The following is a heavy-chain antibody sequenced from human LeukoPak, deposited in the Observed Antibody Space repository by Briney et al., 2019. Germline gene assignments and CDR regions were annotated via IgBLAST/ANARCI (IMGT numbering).Heavy chain of an antibody. CDR1: RFSFGIYW. Sequence: GGSLRLSCAASRFSFGIYWMHWVRQAPGKGPVWVSRINSDGSSTNYADSVKGRLTMSRDNARNTLYLHINSLRAEDTAIYYCIRSVSDGSGYYRVLEYWGQGTLVTVSS. CDR2: INSDGSST. D-gene: IGHD3-22*01. CDR3: IRSVSDGSGYYRVLEY. V-gene: IGHV3-74*01. J-gene: IGHJ4*02.